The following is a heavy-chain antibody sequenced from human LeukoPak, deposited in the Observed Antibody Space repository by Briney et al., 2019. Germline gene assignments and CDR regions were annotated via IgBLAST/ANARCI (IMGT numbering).Heavy chain of an antibody. J-gene: IGHJ4*02. CDR1: GGSFSGYW. CDR2: INHSGNT. V-gene: IGHV4-34*01. CDR3: IRNFDF. Sequence: SETLSLTCAVYGGSFSGYWWSWTRHPPGKRMEWIGEINHSGNTNYNPSLKSRVTISVDTSKNHFSLKLSSVTAADTAVYYCIRNFDFWGQGTLVTVSS.